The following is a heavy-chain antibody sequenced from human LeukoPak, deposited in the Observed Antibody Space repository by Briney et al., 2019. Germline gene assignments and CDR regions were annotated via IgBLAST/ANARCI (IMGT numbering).Heavy chain of an antibody. D-gene: IGHD6-19*01. CDR3: ARQRRSSGWPNDY. CDR1: GYSFTGYW. V-gene: IGHV5-51*01. CDR2: IYPDDSDT. Sequence: GESLKISCKGSGYSFTGYWIAWVRQLPGKGLEWMGIIYPDDSDTRYSPSFQGQVTITADKSISTAYLQWSSLTASDNAMYYCARQRRSSGWPNDYWGQGTLVTVSS. J-gene: IGHJ4*02.